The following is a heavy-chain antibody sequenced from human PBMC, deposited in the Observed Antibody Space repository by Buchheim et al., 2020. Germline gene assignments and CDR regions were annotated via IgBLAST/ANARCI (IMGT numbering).Heavy chain of an antibody. CDR1: GYSFSSYW. J-gene: IGHJ4*02. D-gene: IGHD2-2*01. CDR3: ARLHCSTTSCYAEYYFDY. Sequence: EVQLVQSGAEVKKPGESLRISCKGSGYSFSSYWIGWVRQMPGKGLEWMGRIDPSDSYTNYSPAFQGHVTISADQFISTAYPQWSSLKASDTAMYYCARLHCSTTSCYAEYYFDYWGQGTL. V-gene: IGHV5-10-1*01. CDR2: IDPSDSYT.